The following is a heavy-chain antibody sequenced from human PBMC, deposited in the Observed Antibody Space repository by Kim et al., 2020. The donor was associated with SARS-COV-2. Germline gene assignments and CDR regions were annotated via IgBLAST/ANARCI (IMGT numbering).Heavy chain of an antibody. Sequence: GRFTISRDNAKNSLYLQMNSLRVEDTAVYYCARGGDWEYSSSWYKDSFDYWGQGTLVTVSS. J-gene: IGHJ4*02. D-gene: IGHD6-13*01. CDR3: ARGGDWEYSSSWYKDSFDY. V-gene: IGHV3-48*03.